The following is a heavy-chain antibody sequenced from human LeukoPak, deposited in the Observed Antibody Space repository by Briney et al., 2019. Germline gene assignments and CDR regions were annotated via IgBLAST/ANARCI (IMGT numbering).Heavy chain of an antibody. J-gene: IGHJ4*02. D-gene: IGHD2-15*01. CDR1: GGSISSGSYY. CDR2: IYTSGST. V-gene: IGHV4-61*02. CDR3: ARKSIYCSGGSCYSDY. Sequence: PSETLSLTCTVSGGSISSGSYYWSWLRQPAGKGREWFGRIYTSGSTNYNPSLKSRVTISVDTSKNQFSLKLSSVTAADTAVYYCARKSIYCSGGSCYSDYWGQGTLVTVSS.